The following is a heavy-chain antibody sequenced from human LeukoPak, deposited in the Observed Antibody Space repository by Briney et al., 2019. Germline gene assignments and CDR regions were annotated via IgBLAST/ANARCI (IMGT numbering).Heavy chain of an antibody. CDR3: ATEAYRVTTLPDL. D-gene: IGHD4-17*01. CDR2: ISAYNGNT. V-gene: IGHV1-18*01. CDR1: GYTFTSYG. Sequence: ASVKVSCKASGYTFTSYGISWVRQAPGQGLEWMGWISAYNGNTNYAQKLQGRVTMTTDTSTSTAYMELRSLRSEDTAVYYCATEAYRVTTLPDLWGRGTLVTVSS. J-gene: IGHJ2*01.